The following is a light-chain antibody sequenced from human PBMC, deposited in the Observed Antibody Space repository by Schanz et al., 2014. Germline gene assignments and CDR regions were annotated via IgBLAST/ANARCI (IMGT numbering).Light chain of an antibody. Sequence: QTVVTQEPSFSVSPGGTVTLTCGLRSGSVSSSYYPSWYQQTPGQAPRTLIYSTNTRSSGVPDRFSGSILGNKAALTVTGAQADDESDYYCVLYLGSGAWVFGGGTKLTVL. CDR2: STN. V-gene: IGLV8-61*01. J-gene: IGLJ3*02. CDR1: SGSVSSSYY. CDR3: VLYLGSGAWV.